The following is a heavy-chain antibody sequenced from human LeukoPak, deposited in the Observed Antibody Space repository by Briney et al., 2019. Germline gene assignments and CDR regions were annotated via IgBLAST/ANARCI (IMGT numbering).Heavy chain of an antibody. V-gene: IGHV3-48*03. CDR3: ASVGLDGDPGDEFDY. D-gene: IGHD4-17*01. CDR2: ISSSGSTI. CDR1: GFTFSSYE. J-gene: IGHJ4*02. Sequence: PGGSLGLSCAASGFTFSSYEMNWVRQAPGKGLEWVSYISSSGSTIYYADSVKGGFTISRDNAKNSLYLQMNSLRAEDTAVYYCASVGLDGDPGDEFDYWGQGTLVTVSS.